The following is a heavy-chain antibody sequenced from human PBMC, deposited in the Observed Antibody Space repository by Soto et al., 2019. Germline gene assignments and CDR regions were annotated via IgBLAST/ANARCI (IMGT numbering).Heavy chain of an antibody. V-gene: IGHV4-30-4*01. CDR3: AGFGVGDRDDK. CDR2: ISHSETT. J-gene: IGHJ4*02. CDR1: GSYITSGDYH. Sequence: SETLSLTCSVSGSYITSGDYHWTWIRQAPGKGLEWIGYISHSETTYYSPALKNRIIISSDFSMNQFSLRLNSVTAADTAVYFCAGFGVGDRDDKWGQGTLVTV. D-gene: IGHD2-8*01.